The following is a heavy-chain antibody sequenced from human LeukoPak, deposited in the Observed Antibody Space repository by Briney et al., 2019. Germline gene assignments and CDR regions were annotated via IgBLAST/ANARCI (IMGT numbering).Heavy chain of an antibody. CDR3: ARHLVVVTAIPHWFDP. CDR1: GGSISSSSYY. V-gene: IGHV4-39*01. CDR2: IYYSGST. J-gene: IGHJ5*02. Sequence: SETLSLTCTVSGGSISSSSYYWGWIRQPPGKGLEWIGSIYYSGSTYYNPSLKSRVTISVDTSKYQFSLKLSSVTAADTAVYYCARHLVVVTAIPHWFDPWGQGTLVTVSS. D-gene: IGHD2-21*02.